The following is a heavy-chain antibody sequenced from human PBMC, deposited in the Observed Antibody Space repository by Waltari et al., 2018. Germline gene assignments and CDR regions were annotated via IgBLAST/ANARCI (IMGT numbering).Heavy chain of an antibody. CDR2: TTNSNTYI. CDR3: ARALTTPNDY. CDR1: GFTISSFG. V-gene: IGHV3-21*03. J-gene: IGHJ4*02. Sequence: EVQLVESGGGLVKPGGSLRLSCAASGFTISSFGMSWVRQAPGKVLEWVSSTTNSNTYIYYADSVKGRFTVSIDNAKNSLYLQMNSLRADDTAVYFCARALTTPNDYWGQGTLVTVSS. D-gene: IGHD4-17*01.